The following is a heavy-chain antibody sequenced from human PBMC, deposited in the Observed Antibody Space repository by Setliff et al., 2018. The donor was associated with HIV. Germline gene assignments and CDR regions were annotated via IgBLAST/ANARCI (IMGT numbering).Heavy chain of an antibody. CDR2: VSSSSSYI. D-gene: IGHD6-13*01. CDR3: ARKRYSSSWNERRAFDI. V-gene: IGHV3-21*01. J-gene: IGHJ3*02. Sequence: GSLRLSCAASGFTFNSYAMSWVRQAPGKGLEWVSSVSSSSSYIYYADSVKGRFTISRDNAKNSLYLQMNSLRAEDTAVYYCARKRYSSSWNERRAFDIWGQGTMVTVSS. CDR1: GFTFNSYA.